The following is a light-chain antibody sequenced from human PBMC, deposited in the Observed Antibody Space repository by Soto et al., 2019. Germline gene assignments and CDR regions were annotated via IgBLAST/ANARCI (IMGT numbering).Light chain of an antibody. Sequence: DIPMTQSPSTLSASVGDRVTITCRASQSISNWLAWYQQKPGKAPKLLIYDASSLESGVPSRFSGSGSGTEFTLTISSLQPDDFATYYCQQYNSYSGTFGQGTKLEIK. CDR3: QQYNSYSGT. CDR2: DAS. J-gene: IGKJ2*01. CDR1: QSISNW. V-gene: IGKV1-5*01.